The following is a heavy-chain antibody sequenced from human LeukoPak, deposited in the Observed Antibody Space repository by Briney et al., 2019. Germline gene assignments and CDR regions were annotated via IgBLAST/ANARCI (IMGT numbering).Heavy chain of an antibody. CDR2: IYYSGST. CDR1: GGSISSYY. CDR3: ARGDGDYLRYVYEPYYFDY. V-gene: IGHV4-59*01. Sequence: KPSETLSLTCTVSGGSISSYYWSWIRQPPGKGLEWIGYIYYSGSTNYNPSLKSRVTISVDTSKNQFSLKLSSVTAADTAVYYCARGDGDYLRYVYEPYYFDYWGQGTLVTVSS. D-gene: IGHD4-17*01. J-gene: IGHJ4*02.